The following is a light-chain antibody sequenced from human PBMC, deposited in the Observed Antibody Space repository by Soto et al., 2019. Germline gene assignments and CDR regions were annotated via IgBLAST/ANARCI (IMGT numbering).Light chain of an antibody. CDR1: SSDVGGYNY. CDR2: DVS. V-gene: IGLV2-11*01. CDR3: CSYAGSYTWVL. J-gene: IGLJ2*01. Sequence: QSVLTQPRSVSGSPGQSVTISCTGTSSDVGGYNYVSWYQQHPGKAPKLMIYDVSKRPSGVPDRFSGSKSGNTASLTISGLQAEDEADYYCCSYAGSYTWVLFGGGTKLTVL.